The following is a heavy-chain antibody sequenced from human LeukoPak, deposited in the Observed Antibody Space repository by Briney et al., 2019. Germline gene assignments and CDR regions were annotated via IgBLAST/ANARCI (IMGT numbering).Heavy chain of an antibody. CDR2: IYYSGST. J-gene: IGHJ4*02. CDR1: GGSISSSSYY. CDR3: ATPYYYGSGSYYYRY. Sequence: SETLSLTCTVSGGSISSSSYYWDWIRQPPGKGLEWIGSIYYSGSTYYNPSLKSRVTISVDTSKNQFSLKLSSVTAADTAVYYCATPYYYGSGSYYYRYWGQGTLVTVSS. D-gene: IGHD3-10*01. V-gene: IGHV4-39*01.